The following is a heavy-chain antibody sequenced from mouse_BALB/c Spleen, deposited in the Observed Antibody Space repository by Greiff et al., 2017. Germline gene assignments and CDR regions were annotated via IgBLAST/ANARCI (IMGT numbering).Heavy chain of an antibody. CDR3: ARVGSSPAWFAY. J-gene: IGHJ3*01. CDR2: INPSNGRT. Sequence: QVQLQQPGAELVKPGASVKLSCKASGYTFTSYWMHWVKQRPGQGLEWIGEINPSNGRTNYNEKFKSKATLTVDKSSSTAYMQLSSLTSEDSAVYYCARVGSSPAWFAYWGQGTLVTVSA. CDR1: GYTFTSYW. D-gene: IGHD1-1*01. V-gene: IGHV1S81*02.